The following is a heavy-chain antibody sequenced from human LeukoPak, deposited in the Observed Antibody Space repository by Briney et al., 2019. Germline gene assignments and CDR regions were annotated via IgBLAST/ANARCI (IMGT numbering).Heavy chain of an antibody. J-gene: IGHJ4*02. V-gene: IGHV3-21*01. D-gene: IGHD6-19*01. Sequence: PGGSLRLSCEASGFSFSGYSMNWVRQAPGKALEWVSSISSSSTYMSHADSVKGRFTISRDNAKNSLYLQMNSLRAEDTAVYYCARGDYRPAMAGEPFDYWGQGTLVTVSS. CDR3: ARGDYRPAMAGEPFDY. CDR1: GFSFSGYS. CDR2: ISSSSTYM.